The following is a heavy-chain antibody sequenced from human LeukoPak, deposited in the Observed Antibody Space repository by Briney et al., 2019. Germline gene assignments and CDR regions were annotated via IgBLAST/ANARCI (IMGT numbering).Heavy chain of an antibody. CDR1: GGSISSYY. CDR2: IYYSGST. Sequence: PSETLSLTCTVSGGSISSYYWSWIRQPPGKGLGFIVYIYYSGSTNYNPSLKSRVTLSVDMSKNQFSLKLSSVTAADTAVYYCAAGRGSPLFYGMDVWGQGTTVTVSS. V-gene: IGHV4-59*01. J-gene: IGHJ6*02. CDR3: AAGRGSPLFYGMDV. D-gene: IGHD1-26*01.